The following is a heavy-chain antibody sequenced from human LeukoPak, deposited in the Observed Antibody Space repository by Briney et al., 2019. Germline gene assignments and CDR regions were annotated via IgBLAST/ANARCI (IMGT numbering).Heavy chain of an antibody. CDR2: INPNSGGT. CDR3: ARNCGGDCYGAYYFDY. Sequence: GASVKVSCKASGYTFTGYYMHWVRQAPGQGLERMGWINPNSGGTNYAQKFQGRVTMTRDTSISTAYMELSRLRSDDTAVYYCARNCGGDCYGAYYFDYWGQGTLVTVSS. D-gene: IGHD2-21*01. CDR1: GYTFTGYY. V-gene: IGHV1-2*02. J-gene: IGHJ4*02.